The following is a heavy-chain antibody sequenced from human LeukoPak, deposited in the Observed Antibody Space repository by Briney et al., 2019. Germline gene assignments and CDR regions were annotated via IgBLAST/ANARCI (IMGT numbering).Heavy chain of an antibody. V-gene: IGHV3-48*03. Sequence: PGGSLRLSCAASGFTFSSYEMNWVRQAPGKGLEWVSYISSSGSTIYYADSVKGRFTIPRDNAKNSLYLQMSRLRVEDTAVYYCARRFPRVGPAVNWGCDSWGQGSLVTVSS. CDR2: ISSSGSTI. CDR3: ARRFPRVGPAVNWGCDS. CDR1: GFTFSSYE. J-gene: IGHJ4*02. D-gene: IGHD3-16*01.